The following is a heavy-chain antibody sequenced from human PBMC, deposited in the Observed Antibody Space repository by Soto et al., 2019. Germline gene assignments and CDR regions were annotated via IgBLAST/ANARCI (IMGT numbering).Heavy chain of an antibody. V-gene: IGHV4-34*01. CDR3: AGWFDP. J-gene: IGHJ5*02. CDR2: ITHSGST. Sequence: SETLSLTCAVYGGSFSGYYWSWIRQPPGKGLEWIGEITHSGSTNYNPALKSRVTMSIDTSKNQFSLNLRSVTAADTAVYYFAGWFDPWGQGTLVTVSS. CDR1: GGSFSGYY.